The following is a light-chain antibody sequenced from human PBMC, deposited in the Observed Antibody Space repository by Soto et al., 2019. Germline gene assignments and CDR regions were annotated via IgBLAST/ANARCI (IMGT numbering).Light chain of an antibody. CDR3: QQLNSYPFSPT. J-gene: IGKJ4*01. Sequence: DIQLTQSPSFLSASVGDRVTITCRASQGISSYLAWYQQKPGKAPKLLIYAASTLQSGVPSRFSGSGSGTEFTLTISSLQPEDFATYYCQQLNSYPFSPTFGGGTKVEIK. CDR1: QGISSY. V-gene: IGKV1-9*01. CDR2: AAS.